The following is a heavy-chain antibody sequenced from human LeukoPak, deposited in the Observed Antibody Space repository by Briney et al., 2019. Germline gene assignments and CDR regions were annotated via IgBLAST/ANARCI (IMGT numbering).Heavy chain of an antibody. CDR2: ISGSGGST. CDR1: GFTFSSYS. D-gene: IGHD3-22*01. J-gene: IGHJ6*03. Sequence: PGGSLRLSCAASGFTFSSYSMNWVRQAPGKGLEWVSAISGSGGSTYYADSVKGRFTISRDNSKNTLYLQMNSLRAEDTAVYYCAKKSSGPSHYYYYYYMDVWGKGTTVTVSS. V-gene: IGHV3-23*01. CDR3: AKKSSGPSHYYYYYYMDV.